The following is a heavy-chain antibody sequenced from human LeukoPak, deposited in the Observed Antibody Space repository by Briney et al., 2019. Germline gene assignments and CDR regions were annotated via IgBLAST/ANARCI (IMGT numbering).Heavy chain of an antibody. V-gene: IGHV3-11*05. CDR2: ISSSSSYT. CDR3: AKDRLSFDAFDI. D-gene: IGHD2/OR15-2a*01. J-gene: IGHJ3*02. Sequence: GGSLRLSCAASGFTFSDYYMSWIRQAPGKGLEWVSYISSSSSYTNYADSVKGRFTISRDNAKNSLYLQMNSLRAEDTAVYYCAKDRLSFDAFDIWGQGTMVTVSS. CDR1: GFTFSDYY.